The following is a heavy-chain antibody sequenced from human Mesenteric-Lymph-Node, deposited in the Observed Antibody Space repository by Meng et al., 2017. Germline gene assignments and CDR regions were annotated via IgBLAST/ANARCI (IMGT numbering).Heavy chain of an antibody. V-gene: IGHV3-53*01. CDR1: GFTVSSNY. D-gene: IGHD4-23*01. CDR2: IYSGGST. Sequence: GESLKISCAASGFTVSSNYMSWVRQAPGKGLEWVSVIYSGGSTYYADSVKGRFTISRDNSKNTLYLQMNSLRAEDTAVYYCANYGGAFDYWGQGTLVTVSS. J-gene: IGHJ4*02. CDR3: ANYGGAFDY.